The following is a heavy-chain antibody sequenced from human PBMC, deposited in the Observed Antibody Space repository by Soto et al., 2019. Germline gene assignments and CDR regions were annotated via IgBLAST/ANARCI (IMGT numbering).Heavy chain of an antibody. Sequence: EVQLVESGGDLVQRGGSLRLSCAASGFPFSSYWMHWVRHTPGKGLDWVARISGDGVTTYYADSVTGRFAVSRDNAKNTLSLQISGLRAEDTAVYYCAREYYGLLTGYYPDYCGQGTLVSVSS. CDR1: GFPFSSYW. V-gene: IGHV3-74*01. J-gene: IGHJ4*02. CDR2: ISGDGVTT. D-gene: IGHD3-9*01. CDR3: AREYYGLLTGYYPDY.